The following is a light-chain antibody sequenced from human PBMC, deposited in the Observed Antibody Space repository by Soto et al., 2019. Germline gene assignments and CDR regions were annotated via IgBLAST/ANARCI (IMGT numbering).Light chain of an antibody. CDR2: GAS. J-gene: IGKJ1*01. CDR1: QSVRSSY. Sequence: EIVLTQSPGTLSLSPGERATLSCRASQSVRSSYLAWYQQKPGQAPRLLIYGASSRATGIPDRFSGSGSGTDFTLTISRLEPEDFAVYYCQQYRTFGQGTKVDNK. CDR3: QQYRT. V-gene: IGKV3-20*01.